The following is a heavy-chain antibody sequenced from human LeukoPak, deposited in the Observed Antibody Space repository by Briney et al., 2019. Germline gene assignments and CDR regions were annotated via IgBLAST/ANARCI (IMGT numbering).Heavy chain of an antibody. CDR2: IYYSGST. CDR1: GGSISSSNYY. Sequence: SETLSLTCTVSGGSISSSNYYWGWIRQPPGKGLEWIGNIYYSGSTYYNPSLKSRVTISVDTSKNQFSLKLSSVTAADTAVYYCAKMVRYRIDYWGQGTLVTVSS. J-gene: IGHJ4*02. D-gene: IGHD3-10*01. V-gene: IGHV4-39*01. CDR3: AKMVRYRIDY.